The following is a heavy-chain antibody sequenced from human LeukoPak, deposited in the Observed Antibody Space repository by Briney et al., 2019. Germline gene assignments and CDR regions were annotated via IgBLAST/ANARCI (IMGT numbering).Heavy chain of an antibody. D-gene: IGHD3-10*01. CDR2: TYYRSEWTT. CDR1: GDSVSTNSAA. V-gene: IGHV6-1*01. CDR3: ARGVNRVLDY. J-gene: IGHJ4*02. Sequence: SQTLSLTCAISGDSVSTNSAAWYWIRQSPSRSLEWLGRTYYRSEWTTDYAVSVRSRMTINPDTSKNQFSLQLNSVTPEDTAVYYCARGVNRVLDYWGQGTPVTVSS.